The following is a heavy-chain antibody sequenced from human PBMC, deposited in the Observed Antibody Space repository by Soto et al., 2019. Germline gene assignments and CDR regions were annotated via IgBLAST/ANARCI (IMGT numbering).Heavy chain of an antibody. D-gene: IGHD2-21*01. CDR1: EFTFRNYA. J-gene: IGHJ5*02. CDR3: AKCAVLSAASGGWCNWFRP. Sequence: EVQLLESGGGLVQPGGSLRLSCTASEFTFRNYAMSWVRQAPGKGLEWVSAIGASGAGTHYSDSVKGRFTISRDNSKNTVYVQMNSLEAEDTGVYYCAKCAVLSAASGGWCNWFRPWGQGTLVTVSS. V-gene: IGHV3-23*01. CDR2: IGASGAGT.